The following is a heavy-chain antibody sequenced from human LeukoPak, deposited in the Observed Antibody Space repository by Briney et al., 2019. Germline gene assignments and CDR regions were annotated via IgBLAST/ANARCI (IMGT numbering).Heavy chain of an antibody. CDR1: GSSFNTYW. D-gene: IGHD4-23*01. J-gene: IGHJ4*02. Sequence: PGASLQISCQGSGSSFNTYWIGWGRQLPGKGVEGMGIIYPGDSSTHYRPSFQGQVTLSADKSISTAYLQWSSLKASDTAIYYCARCLPDYGGPFDSWGQGTPVTVSS. V-gene: IGHV5-51*01. CDR3: ARCLPDYGGPFDS. CDR2: IYPGDSST.